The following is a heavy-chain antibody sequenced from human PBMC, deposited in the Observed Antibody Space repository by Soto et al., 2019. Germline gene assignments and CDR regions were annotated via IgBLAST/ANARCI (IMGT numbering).Heavy chain of an antibody. D-gene: IGHD4-17*01. Sequence: GGSLRLSCAASGFTFDDYAMHWVRQAPGKGLEWVSGISWNSGSIGYADSVKGRFTISRDNAKNSLYLQMNSLRAEDTALYYCAKDMDDYGGYCMDVWGQGTTVTVSS. J-gene: IGHJ6*02. CDR3: AKDMDDYGGYCMDV. CDR1: GFTFDDYA. CDR2: ISWNSGSI. V-gene: IGHV3-9*01.